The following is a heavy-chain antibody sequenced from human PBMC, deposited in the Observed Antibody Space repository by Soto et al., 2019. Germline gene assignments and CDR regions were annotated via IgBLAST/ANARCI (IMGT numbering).Heavy chain of an antibody. D-gene: IGHD3-16*02. CDR2: IKQDGSEK. Sequence: EVQLVESGGGLVQPGGSLRLSCAASGFTFSSYWMSWVRQAPGKGLEWVANIKQDGSEKYYVDSVKGRFTISRDNAKNSLYLQMNGLRAEDTAVYYCARRYVWGSYRYVVTFDYWGQGTLVTVSS. J-gene: IGHJ4*02. CDR1: GFTFSSYW. V-gene: IGHV3-7*03. CDR3: ARRYVWGSYRYVVTFDY.